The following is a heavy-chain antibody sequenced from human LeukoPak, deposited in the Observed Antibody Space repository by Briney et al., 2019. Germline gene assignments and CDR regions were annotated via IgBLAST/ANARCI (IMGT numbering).Heavy chain of an antibody. V-gene: IGHV3-21*01. CDR3: ARDREGWELPTHTLGY. CDR1: GFTFSNYA. J-gene: IGHJ4*02. D-gene: IGHD1-26*01. Sequence: GGSLRLSCAASGFTFSNYAMSWVRQAPGKGLEWVSSISSSSSYIYYADSVKGRFTISRDNAKNSLYLQMNSLRAEDTAVYYCARDREGWELPTHTLGYWGQGTLVTVSS. CDR2: ISSSSSYI.